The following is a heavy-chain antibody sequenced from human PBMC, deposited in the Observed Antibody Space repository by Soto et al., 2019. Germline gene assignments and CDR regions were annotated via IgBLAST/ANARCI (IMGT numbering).Heavy chain of an antibody. V-gene: IGHV4-30-4*01. CDR1: GGSISSGDYY. Sequence: QVQLQESGPGLVKPSQTLSLTCTVSGGSISSGDYYWSWIRQSPGTGLEWIGYIFYTGSTYYNPSLRSRLAISVDTSKNQFSLKLSSVTAADAAVYYCAREPRKWYGMDVWGQGTTVTVSS. D-gene: IGHD1-26*01. J-gene: IGHJ6*02. CDR2: IFYTGST. CDR3: AREPRKWYGMDV.